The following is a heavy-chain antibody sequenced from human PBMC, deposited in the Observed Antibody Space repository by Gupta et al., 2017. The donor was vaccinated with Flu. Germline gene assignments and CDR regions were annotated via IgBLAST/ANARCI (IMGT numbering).Heavy chain of an antibody. D-gene: IGHD5-12*01. CDR1: TLTFSSHA. Sequence: EVQLLESGGGLVQPGGSLTLSCIDSTLTFSSHAMSWVRQAPGKGLEWVSIINNVGYSTHYADSVRGRFTISRDNSKNRLYLQMDSLRAEDTAVYYCARDEDGSNIDYWGQGALVTVSS. J-gene: IGHJ4*02. CDR3: ARDEDGSNIDY. V-gene: IGHV3-23*03. CDR2: INNVGYST.